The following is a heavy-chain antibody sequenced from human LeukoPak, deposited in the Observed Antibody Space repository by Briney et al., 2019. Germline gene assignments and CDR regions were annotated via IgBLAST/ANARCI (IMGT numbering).Heavy chain of an antibody. CDR3: AKDLGYCSSTSCHYYYGMDV. CDR1: GFTFSSYA. V-gene: IGHV3-23*01. Sequence: GGSLRLSCAASGFTFSSYAMSWVRQAPGKGLEWVSAISGSGGSTYYADSVKGRFTISRDNSKNTLYLQMNSLRAEDTPVYYCAKDLGYCSSTSCHYYYGMDVWGQGTTVTVSS. J-gene: IGHJ6*02. D-gene: IGHD2-2*01. CDR2: ISGSGGST.